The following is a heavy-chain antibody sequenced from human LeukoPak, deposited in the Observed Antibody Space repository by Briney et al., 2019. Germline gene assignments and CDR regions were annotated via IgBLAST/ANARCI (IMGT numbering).Heavy chain of an antibody. Sequence: SETLSLTCAVSGYSISSGYYWGGIRQPPGKGLEWIGSIYHSGSTYYNPSLKSRVTISVDTSKNQFSLKLSSVTAADTAVYYCARLLYDFWSGYPDDAFDIWGQGTMVTVSS. CDR2: IYHSGST. CDR3: ARLLYDFWSGYPDDAFDI. J-gene: IGHJ3*02. V-gene: IGHV4-38-2*01. CDR1: GYSISSGYY. D-gene: IGHD3-3*01.